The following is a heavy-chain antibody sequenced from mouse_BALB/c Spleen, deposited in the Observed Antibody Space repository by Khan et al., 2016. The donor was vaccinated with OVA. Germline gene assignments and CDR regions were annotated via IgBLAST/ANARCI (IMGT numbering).Heavy chain of an antibody. CDR2: ISYSGNT. D-gene: IGHD2-10*02. J-gene: IGHJ2*01. CDR3: ARMYGGDFDY. V-gene: IGHV3-2*02. Sequence: VQLQQSGPGLVKPSQSLSLTCTVTGYSITSDYAWNWIRQFPGNRLEWMGFISYSGNTNYNPSLKSRISVTRDTSKNQFFLQLNSVTTEDTATYYCARMYGGDFDYWGQGTTLTVSS. CDR1: GYSITSDYA.